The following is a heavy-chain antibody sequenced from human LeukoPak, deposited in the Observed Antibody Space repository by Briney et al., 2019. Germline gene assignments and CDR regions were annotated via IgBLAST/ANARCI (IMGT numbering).Heavy chain of an antibody. CDR3: ARSPNNYWWSSTSDYFDY. CDR1: GDSVSSNSAA. Sequence: SQTLSLTCAISGDSVSSNSAAWNWIRQSPSRGLEWLGRTYYRSKWYNDYAVSVKSRITINPDTSKNQFSLQLNSVTPEDTAVYYCARSPNNYWWSSTSDYFDYWGQGTLVTVSS. J-gene: IGHJ4*02. D-gene: IGHD2-15*01. V-gene: IGHV6-1*01. CDR2: TYYRSKWYN.